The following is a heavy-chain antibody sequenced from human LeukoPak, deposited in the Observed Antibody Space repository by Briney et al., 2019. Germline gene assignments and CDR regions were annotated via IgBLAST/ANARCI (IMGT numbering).Heavy chain of an antibody. J-gene: IGHJ4*02. CDR2: IFGSGGSA. V-gene: IGHV3-23*01. Sequence: GRSLRLSCAASGFTFGSYAMYWVRQAPGKGLEWVSGIFGSGGSAHYADSVKGRFTISRDNSKNTVYLQMDSLRAEDTATYYCAKTTTGYSSGRYPAWPIDYWGQGTLVTVPS. D-gene: IGHD2-15*01. CDR3: AKTTTGYSSGRYPAWPIDY. CDR1: GFTFGSYA.